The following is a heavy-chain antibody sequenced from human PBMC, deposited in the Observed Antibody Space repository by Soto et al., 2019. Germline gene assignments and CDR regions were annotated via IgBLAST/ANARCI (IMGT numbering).Heavy chain of an antibody. CDR1: GFTFDDYA. CDR3: AKDGAFDI. J-gene: IGHJ3*02. V-gene: IGHV3-43D*03. Sequence: GESLKISCAASGFTFDDYAMHWVRQAPGKGLEWVSIISWDGGSTYYADSVKGRFTISSDNSKNSLYLQMNSLRAEDTALYYCAKDGAFDIWGQGTMVTVSS. CDR2: ISWDGGST.